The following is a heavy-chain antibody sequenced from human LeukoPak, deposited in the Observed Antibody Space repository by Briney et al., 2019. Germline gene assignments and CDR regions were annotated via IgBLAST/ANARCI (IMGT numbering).Heavy chain of an antibody. D-gene: IGHD5-24*01. J-gene: IGHJ4*02. V-gene: IGHV3-30*02. CDR3: AKEGDGRTFDY. CDR1: GFNFGYYA. Sequence: TGGSLRLSCAASGFNFGYYAMHWVRQAPGKGLDWVAFIRYDGGDTYYADSVRGRFTVSRDNSKNTLYLQMNSLTAEDTALYYCAKEGDGRTFDYWGQGTLVTVSS. CDR2: IRYDGGDT.